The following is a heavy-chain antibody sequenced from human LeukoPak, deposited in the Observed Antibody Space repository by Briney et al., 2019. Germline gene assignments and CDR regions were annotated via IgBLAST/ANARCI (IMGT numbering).Heavy chain of an antibody. CDR2: IYTSGST. CDR3: ARQKCTSTSCLTKNAFDI. D-gene: IGHD2-2*01. CDR1: GSISGYY. V-gene: IGHV4-4*09. J-gene: IGHJ3*02. Sequence: SETLSLTCTVSGSISGYYSSWIRQPPGKGLEWIGYIYTSGSTNYNPSLESRVTISVDTSKNQFSLDLSSVTAADTAVYYCARQKCTSTSCLTKNAFDIWGQGTMVTVSS.